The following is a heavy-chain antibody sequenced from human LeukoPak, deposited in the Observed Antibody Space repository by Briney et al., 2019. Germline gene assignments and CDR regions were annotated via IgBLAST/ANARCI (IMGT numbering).Heavy chain of an antibody. V-gene: IGHV3-66*04. D-gene: IGHD3-10*01. CDR3: ARHGSGSYYPPAEY. CDR1: GFTVSSNY. Sequence: PGGSLRLSCAASGFTVSSNYMSWVRQAPGKGLEWVSVIYSGGSTYYADSVKGRFTISRDNSKNTLYLQMNSLRAEDTAVYYCARHGSGSYYPPAEYWGQGTLVTVSS. CDR2: IYSGGST. J-gene: IGHJ4*02.